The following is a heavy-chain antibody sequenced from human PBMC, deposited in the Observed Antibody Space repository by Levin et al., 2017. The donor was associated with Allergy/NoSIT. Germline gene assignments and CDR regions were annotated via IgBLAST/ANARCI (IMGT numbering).Heavy chain of an antibody. CDR2: ISDSGADT. V-gene: IGHV3-23*01. J-gene: IGHJ4*02. CDR1: GFTFSSYA. Sequence: PGGSLRLSCAASGFTFSSYAMSWVRQAPGRGLEWLSVISDSGADTYYADSVKGRFTISRDNSKNTLYLQMNSLRAEDTAVYYCAKLVSGSCYSGLGYWGQGTLVTVSS. D-gene: IGHD2-15*01. CDR3: AKLVSGSCYSGLGY.